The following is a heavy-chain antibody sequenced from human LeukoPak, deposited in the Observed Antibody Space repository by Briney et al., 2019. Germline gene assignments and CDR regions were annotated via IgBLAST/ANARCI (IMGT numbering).Heavy chain of an antibody. CDR1: GFTFSSYT. Sequence: SGGSLRLSCAASGFTFSSYTMNWVRQAPGKGLEWVSSISGSSYYIYYADSVRGRFTISRDNAKNSLCLQMNSLRAEDTALYYCAKDIYGGNWPNDYWGQGTLVTVSS. D-gene: IGHD4-23*01. CDR2: ISGSSYYI. J-gene: IGHJ4*02. CDR3: AKDIYGGNWPNDY. V-gene: IGHV3-21*01.